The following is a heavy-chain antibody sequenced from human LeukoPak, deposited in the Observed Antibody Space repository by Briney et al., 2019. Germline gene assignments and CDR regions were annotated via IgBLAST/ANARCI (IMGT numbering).Heavy chain of an antibody. CDR3: ARDYRGSESPSIY. J-gene: IGHJ4*02. CDR1: GFTFSSYS. CDR2: ISSSSSYI. V-gene: IGHV3-21*04. D-gene: IGHD3-10*01. Sequence: RTGGSLRLSCAASGFTFSSYSMNWVRQAPGKGLEWVSSISSSSSYIYYADSVKGRFTISRDNAKNSLYLQMNSLRAEDTAVYYCARDYRGSESPSIYWGQGTLVTVSS.